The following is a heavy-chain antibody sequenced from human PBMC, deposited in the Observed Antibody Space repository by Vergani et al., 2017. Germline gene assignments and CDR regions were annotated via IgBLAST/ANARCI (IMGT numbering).Heavy chain of an antibody. D-gene: IGHD3-16*01. Sequence: QVQLVESGGGLVKPGGSLRLSCAASGFTFSSYGMHWVRQAPGKGLEWVAVISYDGSNKYYADSVKGRFTISRDNSKNTLYLQMNSLRAEDTAVYYCAKSLGGGDAFDIWGQGTMVTVSS. CDR1: GFTFSSYG. CDR2: ISYDGSNK. J-gene: IGHJ3*02. CDR3: AKSLGGGDAFDI. V-gene: IGHV3-30*18.